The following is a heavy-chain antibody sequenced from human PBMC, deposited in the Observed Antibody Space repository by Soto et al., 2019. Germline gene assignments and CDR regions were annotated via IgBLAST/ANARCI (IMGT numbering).Heavy chain of an antibody. Sequence: PGESLKISCKGSGYSFTSYWIGWVRQMPGKGLEWMGIIYPGDSNTRYSPSLQGQVTISVDKSISTAYLQWSSLKATDTATYYCARISLRFLGGRRAHYGMDVWGQGTTVTVSS. V-gene: IGHV5-51*01. D-gene: IGHD3-3*01. CDR2: IYPGDSNT. J-gene: IGHJ6*02. CDR1: GYSFTSYW. CDR3: ARISLRFLGGRRAHYGMDV.